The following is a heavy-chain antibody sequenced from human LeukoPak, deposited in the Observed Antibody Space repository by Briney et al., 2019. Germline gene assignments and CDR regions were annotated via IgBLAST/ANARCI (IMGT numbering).Heavy chain of an antibody. CDR2: ISDSGDDT. V-gene: IGHV3-23*01. D-gene: IGHD6-19*01. CDR3: AKVDPLIYSSSGWFDP. CDR1: GFTFSSYA. J-gene: IGHJ5*02. Sequence: GSLRLSCAVSGFTFSSYAINWVRQAPGKGLEWVSAISDSGDDTYYADSVKGRFTISRDNSKNTLYLQMNSLRAEDTAVYYCAKVDPLIYSSSGWFDPWGRGTLVTVSS.